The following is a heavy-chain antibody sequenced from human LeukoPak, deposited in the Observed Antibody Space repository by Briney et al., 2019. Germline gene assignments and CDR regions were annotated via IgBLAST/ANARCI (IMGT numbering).Heavy chain of an antibody. V-gene: IGHV3-21*01. Sequence: GGSLRLSCAASGFTFSSYSMNWVRQAPGKGLEWVSSISSSSSYIYYADSGKGRFTISRDNAKNSLYLQMNSLRAEDTAVYYCARDQLKTGSYFDYWGQGTLVTVSS. CDR1: GFTFSSYS. CDR2: ISSSSSYI. J-gene: IGHJ4*02. D-gene: IGHD3-10*01. CDR3: ARDQLKTGSYFDY.